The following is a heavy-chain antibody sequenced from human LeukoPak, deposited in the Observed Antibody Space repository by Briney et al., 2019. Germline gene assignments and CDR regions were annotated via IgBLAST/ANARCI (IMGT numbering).Heavy chain of an antibody. V-gene: IGHV4-30-4*01. CDR1: GGSISSGDYY. CDR2: IYYSGST. D-gene: IGHD1-26*01. J-gene: IGHJ6*02. Sequence: SETLSLTCTVSGGSISSGDYYWSWIRQPPGKGLEWIGYIYYSGSTYYNPSLKSRVTLSVDTSKKHFSLKLSSVTAADTAVYYCASLGSGSYGMDVWGQGTTVTVSS. CDR3: ASLGSGSYGMDV.